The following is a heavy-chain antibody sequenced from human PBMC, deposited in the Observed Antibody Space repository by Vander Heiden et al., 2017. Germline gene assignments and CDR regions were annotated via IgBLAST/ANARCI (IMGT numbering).Heavy chain of an antibody. D-gene: IGHD1-7*01. J-gene: IGHJ4*02. CDR2: ISSSSSYR. CDR1: GSTFSSYS. Sequence: EVQLVESGGDLVKPGGSLRLSCPASGSTFSSYSINWVRQAPGKGLEWVSSISSSSSYRYYADSVKGRFTISRDNAKNSLYRQMNSLRAEDTAVYYCARSRNWNLVDYWGQGTLVTVSS. CDR3: ARSRNWNLVDY. V-gene: IGHV3-21*01.